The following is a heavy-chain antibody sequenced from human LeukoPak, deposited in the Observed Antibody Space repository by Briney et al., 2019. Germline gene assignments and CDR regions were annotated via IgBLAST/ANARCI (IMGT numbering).Heavy chain of an antibody. J-gene: IGHJ4*02. CDR1: GFTVSSNY. Sequence: GGSLRLSCAASGFTVSSNYMSWVRQAPGKGLEWVSVIYSGGSTYYADSVKGRFTISRDNSKNTLYLQMNSLRAEDTAVYYCARDGVYYYGSGSYEDYWGQGTLVTVSS. D-gene: IGHD3-10*01. CDR2: IYSGGST. V-gene: IGHV3-53*01. CDR3: ARDGVYYYGSGSYEDY.